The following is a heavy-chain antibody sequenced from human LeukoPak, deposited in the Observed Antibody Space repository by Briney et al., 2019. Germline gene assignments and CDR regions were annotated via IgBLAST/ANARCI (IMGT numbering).Heavy chain of an antibody. CDR2: IYYSGST. D-gene: IGHD6-13*01. Sequence: SETLSLTCTVSGGSISSYYWSWIREPPGKGVEWIGYIYYSGSTYYNPSLKSRVTISVDTSKNQFSLKLSSVTAADTAVYYCARGSSWSYYYYGMDVWGQGTTVTVSS. J-gene: IGHJ6*02. CDR3: ARGSSWSYYYYGMDV. CDR1: GGSISSYY. V-gene: IGHV4-59*08.